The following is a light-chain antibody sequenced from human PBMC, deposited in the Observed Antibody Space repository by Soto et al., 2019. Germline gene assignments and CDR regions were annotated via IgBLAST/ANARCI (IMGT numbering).Light chain of an antibody. CDR1: QSVSDN. Sequence: EIVMTQSPAILSVSPGERATLSCRASQSVSDNLVWYQQKPGQAPRLLIYRSSTRATGIPARFSGSGSGTEFTLTISSLQSEDRALYYCQQHNNWPLTFGGGTNVQIK. CDR3: QQHNNWPLT. J-gene: IGKJ4*01. CDR2: RSS. V-gene: IGKV3-15*01.